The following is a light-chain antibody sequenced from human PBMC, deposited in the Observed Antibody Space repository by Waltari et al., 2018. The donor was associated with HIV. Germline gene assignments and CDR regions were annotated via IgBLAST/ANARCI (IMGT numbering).Light chain of an antibody. Sequence: DIVMTQSQDSLAVSLGERATIDCNYGQSILYSFNNKNYLAWYQQKPGQPPKLLSYWASTRDSGVPDRFSGSGSGTDFTLTISSVQAEDVAVYYCQQYYSSPWTFGQGTKVEI. V-gene: IGKV4-1*01. CDR1: QSILYSFNNKNY. CDR2: WAS. J-gene: IGKJ1*01. CDR3: QQYYSSPWT.